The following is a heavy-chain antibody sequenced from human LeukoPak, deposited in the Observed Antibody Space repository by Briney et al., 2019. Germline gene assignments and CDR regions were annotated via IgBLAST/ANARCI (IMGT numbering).Heavy chain of an antibody. D-gene: IGHD5-24*01. CDR1: GYTFTGYY. V-gene: IGHV1-46*01. CDR3: ARGLNELPLGFVMVGILEMATIGY. Sequence: GASVKVSCKASGYTFTGYYMHWVRQAPGQGLEWMGIINPSGGSTSYAQKFQGRVTMTRDTSTSTVYMELSSLRSEDTAVYYCARGLNELPLGFVMVGILEMATIGYWGQGTLVTVSS. J-gene: IGHJ4*02. CDR2: INPSGGST.